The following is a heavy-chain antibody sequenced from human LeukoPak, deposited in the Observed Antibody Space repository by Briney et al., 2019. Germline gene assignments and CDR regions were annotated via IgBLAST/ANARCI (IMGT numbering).Heavy chain of an antibody. D-gene: IGHD3-10*01. CDR1: GGSFNDYF. CDR2: TSRGEGT. J-gene: IGHJ4*02. V-gene: IGHV4-34*01. Sequence: SETLSLTCAVYGGSFNDYFCSWIRQPPGKGLEWIGETSRGEGTHYSSSLRSRVIISVDTSKNQCSLKLSSVTAADTAVYYCARGTERSKTGYWGQGTLVTVSS. CDR3: ARGTERSKTGY.